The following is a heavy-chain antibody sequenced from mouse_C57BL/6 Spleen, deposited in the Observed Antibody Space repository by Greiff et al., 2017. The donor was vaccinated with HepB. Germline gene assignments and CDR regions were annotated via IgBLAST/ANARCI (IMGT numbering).Heavy chain of an antibody. D-gene: IGHD4-1*01. CDR1: GYSITSDY. Sequence: EVNLVESGPGLAKPSQTLSLTCSVTGYSITSDYWNWIRKFPGNKLEYMGYISYSGSTYYNPSLKSRISITRDTSKTQYYLQLHTVTTEDTATSYGARYDGTGYFDYWGQGTTLTVSS. V-gene: IGHV3-8*01. J-gene: IGHJ2*01. CDR2: ISYSGST. CDR3: ARYDGTGYFDY.